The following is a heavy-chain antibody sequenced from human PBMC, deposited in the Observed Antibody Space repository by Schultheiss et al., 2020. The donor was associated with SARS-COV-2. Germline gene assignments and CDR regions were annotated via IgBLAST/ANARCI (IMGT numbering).Heavy chain of an antibody. CDR1: GYTFTGYY. D-gene: IGHD4-17*01. CDR2: INPNSGGT. V-gene: IGHV1-2*06. J-gene: IGHJ4*02. Sequence: ASVKVSCKASGYTFTGYYMHWVRQAPGQGLEWMGRINPNSGGTNYAQKFRGRVTMTGDTSISTAYMELSGLRSEDTAVYYCARLYGDYVDYWGQGTLVTVSS. CDR3: ARLYGDYVDY.